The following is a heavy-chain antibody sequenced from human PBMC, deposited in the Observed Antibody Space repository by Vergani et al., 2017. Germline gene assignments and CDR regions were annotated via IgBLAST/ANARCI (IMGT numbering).Heavy chain of an antibody. CDR3: AGYCSSTSWLCQSGLYYFDY. D-gene: IGHD2-2*01. V-gene: IGHV3-23*01. CDR2: ISGSGGST. CDR1: GFTFSNYA. Sequence: EVQLLESGGGLVQPGGSLRLSCAASGFTFSNYAMSWVRQAPGKGLEWVSAISGSGGSTYYADSVKGRFTISRDNSKNTLYLQMNSLRAEDTAVYYCAGYCSSTSWLCQSGLYYFDYWGQGTLVTVSS. J-gene: IGHJ4*02.